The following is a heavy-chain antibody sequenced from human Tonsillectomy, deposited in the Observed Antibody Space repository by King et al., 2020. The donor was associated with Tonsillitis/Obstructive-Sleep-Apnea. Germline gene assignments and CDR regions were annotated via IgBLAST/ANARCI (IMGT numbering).Heavy chain of an antibody. CDR3: ARPDDYVWGGYRHPGAFHI. CDR1: GYNFTTYW. D-gene: IGHD3-16*02. J-gene: IGHJ3*02. V-gene: IGHV5-51*01. Sequence: GQLVQSGAELRKPGESLKISCEASGYNFTTYWIGWVRQMPGKGLEWMGIINPADSDTTYSPSFQGQLTISVDKSIATAYLQWSSLKASDTAMYYCARPDDYVWGGYRHPGAFHIWGQGTMVTVSS. CDR2: INPADSDT.